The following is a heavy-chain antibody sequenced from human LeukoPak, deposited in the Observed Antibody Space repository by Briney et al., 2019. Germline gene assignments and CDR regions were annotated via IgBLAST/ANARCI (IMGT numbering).Heavy chain of an antibody. Sequence: GESLKISCKGSGYSLTSYWIGWVRQMPGKGLEWMGIIYPGDSDTRYSPSFQGQVTISADKSISTAYLQWSSLKASDTAMYYCARKGSGWYEGRDWFDPWGQGTLVTVSS. J-gene: IGHJ5*02. CDR1: GYSLTSYW. CDR2: IYPGDSDT. D-gene: IGHD6-19*01. V-gene: IGHV5-51*01. CDR3: ARKGSGWYEGRDWFDP.